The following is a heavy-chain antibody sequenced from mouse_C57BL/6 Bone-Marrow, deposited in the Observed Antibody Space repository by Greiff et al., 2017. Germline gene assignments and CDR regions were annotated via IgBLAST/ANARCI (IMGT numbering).Heavy chain of an antibody. J-gene: IGHJ3*01. D-gene: IGHD1-1*01. Sequence: QVQLQQSGAELARPGASVKLSCKASGYTFTSYGISWVKQRTGQGLEWIGEIYPRSGNTYYNEKFKGKATLTADKSSSTAYMELRSLTSEDSAVYFCARSPLYYCGSRSWFAYWGQGTLVTVSA. V-gene: IGHV1-81*01. CDR1: GYTFTSYG. CDR3: ARSPLYYCGSRSWFAY. CDR2: IYPRSGNT.